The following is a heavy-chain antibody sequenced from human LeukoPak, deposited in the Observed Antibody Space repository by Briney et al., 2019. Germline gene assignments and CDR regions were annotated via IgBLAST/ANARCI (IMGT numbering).Heavy chain of an antibody. D-gene: IGHD3-22*01. CDR2: IYYSGST. Sequence: SETLSLTCTVSGGSISSYYWSWIRQPPGKGLERIGYIYYSGSTNYNPSLKSRVTISVDTSKNQFSLKLSSVTAADTAVYYCARHIPDYYDSSGYYNTFDYWGQGTLVTVSS. V-gene: IGHV4-59*08. CDR3: ARHIPDYYDSSGYYNTFDY. CDR1: GGSISSYY. J-gene: IGHJ4*02.